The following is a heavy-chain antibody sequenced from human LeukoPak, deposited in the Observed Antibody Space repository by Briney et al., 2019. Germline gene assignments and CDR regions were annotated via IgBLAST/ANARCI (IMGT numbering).Heavy chain of an antibody. CDR1: GFTFSSYW. CDR3: AREEAEYSSSSDFDY. Sequence: GGSLRLSCAASGFTFSSYWMSWVRQAPGKGLEWVANIKEDGSEKHYVDSVKGRFTVSRDNAKNSLYLQMNSLRAEDTAVYYCAREEAEYSSSSDFDYWGQGTLVTVSS. V-gene: IGHV3-7*01. J-gene: IGHJ4*02. D-gene: IGHD6-6*01. CDR2: IKEDGSEK.